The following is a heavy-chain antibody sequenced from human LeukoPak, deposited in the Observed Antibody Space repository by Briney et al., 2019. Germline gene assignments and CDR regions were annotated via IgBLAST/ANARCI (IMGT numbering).Heavy chain of an antibody. D-gene: IGHD4-11*01. CDR3: ARDQSDDYSIWYYFDY. Sequence: GGSLRLSCAASGFTFSSYGMHWVRQAPGKGLEWVAVIWYDGSNKYYADSVKGRFTISRDNSKNTLYLQMNSLRADDTAVYYCARDQSDDYSIWYYFDYWGQGTLVTVSS. CDR2: IWYDGSNK. CDR1: GFTFSSYG. V-gene: IGHV3-33*01. J-gene: IGHJ4*02.